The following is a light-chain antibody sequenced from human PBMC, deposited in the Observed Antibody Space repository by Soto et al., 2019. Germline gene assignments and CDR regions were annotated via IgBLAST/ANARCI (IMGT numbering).Light chain of an antibody. CDR3: SSYTTSTTVV. V-gene: IGLV2-14*01. Sequence: QSVLTQPASVSGYPGQSITISCTGTSSDIGYYNYVSWYQQYPGRAPKLIIYEVSNRPSGVSNRFSGSKSANTASLTISGLQAEDEADYHCSSYTTSTTVVFGTGTKLTVL. CDR1: SSDIGYYNY. J-gene: IGLJ1*01. CDR2: EVS.